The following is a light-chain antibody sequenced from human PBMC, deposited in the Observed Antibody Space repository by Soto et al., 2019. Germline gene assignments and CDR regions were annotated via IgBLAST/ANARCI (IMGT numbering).Light chain of an antibody. CDR3: QQYGSSPGIT. CDR2: HSS. CDR1: QSITTR. V-gene: IGKV3-20*01. Sequence: IVMTQSPGTLSLSAWDIATLSCRASQSITTRLAWYQQRPGQAPRLLIYHSSTRATGVPTRFSGSGSGTDFTLTISRLEPEDFAVYYCQQYGSSPGITFGQGTKVDIK. J-gene: IGKJ1*01.